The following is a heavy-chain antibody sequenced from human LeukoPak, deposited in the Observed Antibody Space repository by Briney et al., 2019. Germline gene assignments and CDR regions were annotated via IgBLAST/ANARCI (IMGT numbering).Heavy chain of an antibody. CDR1: GGSISSSSYY. D-gene: IGHD3-3*01. V-gene: IGHV4-39*01. Sequence: SETLSLTCTVSGGSISSSSYYWGWIRQPPGKGLEWIGSIYYSGSTYYNPSLKSQVTISVDTSKNQFSLKLSSVTAADTAVYYCARVGAIAFDIWGQGTMVTVSS. J-gene: IGHJ3*02. CDR2: IYYSGST. CDR3: ARVGAIAFDI.